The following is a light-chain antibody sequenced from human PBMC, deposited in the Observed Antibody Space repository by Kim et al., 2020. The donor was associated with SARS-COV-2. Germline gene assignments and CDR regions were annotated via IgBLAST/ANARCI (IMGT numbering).Light chain of an antibody. CDR2: AAS. V-gene: IGKV1-39*01. CDR1: QSISSY. J-gene: IGKJ2*03. Sequence: ASAGDRVTLTCRASQSISSYLNWYQQKPGKAPKLLIDAASSLQSGVPSRFSGSGSGTDFTLTISSLQPEDFATYYCQQSYSTSSVSFGQGTKLEI. CDR3: QQSYSTSSVS.